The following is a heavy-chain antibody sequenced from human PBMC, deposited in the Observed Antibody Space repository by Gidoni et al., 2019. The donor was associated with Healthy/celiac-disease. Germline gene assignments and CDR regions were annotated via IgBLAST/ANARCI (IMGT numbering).Heavy chain of an antibody. D-gene: IGHD2-2*02. CDR2: INPILGRA. J-gene: IGHJ6*03. CDR3: ARRYCSSNSCYSRCYYDMDV. V-gene: IGHV1-69*02. Sequence: VRQAPGQGLEWMGRINPILGRANYAQKFQGRVTMTADKSTSTAYMELSSLRSEDTAVYYCARRYCSSNSCYSRCYYDMDVWGKGTTVTVSS.